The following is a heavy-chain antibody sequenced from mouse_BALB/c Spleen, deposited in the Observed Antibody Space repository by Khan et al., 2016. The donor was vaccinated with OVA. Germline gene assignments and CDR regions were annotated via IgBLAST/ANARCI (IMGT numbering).Heavy chain of an antibody. CDR1: GYSITSDYA. D-gene: IGHD2-3*01. CDR2: ISYSGST. J-gene: IGHJ4*01. V-gene: IGHV3-2*02. Sequence: EVKLLESGPGRVKPSQSLSLTCTVTGYSITSDYAWNWIRQFPGNKLEWMGYISYSGSTNYNPALKSRISITRDTSKNQFFLQLNSVTTEDTATYYCARDGSRYNYAMDYWGQGTSVTVSS. CDR3: ARDGSRYNYAMDY.